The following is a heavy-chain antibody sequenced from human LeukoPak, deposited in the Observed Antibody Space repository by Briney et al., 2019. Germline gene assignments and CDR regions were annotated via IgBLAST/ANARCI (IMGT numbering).Heavy chain of an antibody. CDR3: ASSVITPRWVPFDP. D-gene: IGHD3-10*01. Sequence: PSETLSLTCAVSGGSISSGGYSWSWIRQPPGKGLEWIGYIYHSGSTYYNPSLKSRVTISVDRSKNQFSLKLSSVTAADTAVYYCASSVITPRWVPFDPWGQGTLVTVSS. J-gene: IGHJ5*02. V-gene: IGHV4-30-2*01. CDR2: IYHSGST. CDR1: GGSISSGGYS.